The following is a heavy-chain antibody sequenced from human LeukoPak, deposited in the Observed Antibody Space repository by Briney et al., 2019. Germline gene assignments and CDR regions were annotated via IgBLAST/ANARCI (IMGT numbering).Heavy chain of an antibody. Sequence: PGGSLRLSCAASGFTFSGSAMHWVRQASGKGLEWVGRVRSRANSYATTYAASVKGRFSTSRDDSKNTAFLEMNSLKTEDTAVYYCTTHYYDSSGYHYRAFDYWGQGTLVTVSS. CDR3: TTHYYDSSGYHYRAFDY. J-gene: IGHJ4*02. V-gene: IGHV3-73*01. CDR2: VRSRANSYAT. CDR1: GFTFSGSA. D-gene: IGHD3-22*01.